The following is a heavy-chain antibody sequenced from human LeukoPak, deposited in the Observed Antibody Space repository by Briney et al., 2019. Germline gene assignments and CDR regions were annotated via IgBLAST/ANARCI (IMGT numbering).Heavy chain of an antibody. CDR1: GGSINSSNYY. J-gene: IGHJ4*02. CDR2: IYYSGNT. CDR3: LLGYSYGPIDY. Sequence: SETLSLTCTVSGGSINSSNYYWGWIRQPPGKGLEWIGSIYYSGNTYYNPSLESRVTISVDTSKNQFSMKLSSVTAADTAVYYCLLGYSYGPIDYWGQGTLVTVSS. D-gene: IGHD5-18*01. V-gene: IGHV4-39*07.